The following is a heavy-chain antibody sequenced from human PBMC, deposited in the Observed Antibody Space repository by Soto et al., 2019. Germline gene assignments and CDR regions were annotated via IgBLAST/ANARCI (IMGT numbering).Heavy chain of an antibody. J-gene: IGHJ4*02. CDR3: ARALRPHDYYDSSGREVDY. V-gene: IGHV3-33*01. Sequence: PGGSLRLSCAASGFTFNNYGMHWVRQAPGKGPEWVAVIWNDGSGYYYATSVKGRFTISRDNSKNTLYLQMNSLRAEDTAVYYCARALRPHDYYDSSGREVDYWGQGTLVTVSS. CDR1: GFTFNNYG. D-gene: IGHD3-22*01. CDR2: IWNDGSGY.